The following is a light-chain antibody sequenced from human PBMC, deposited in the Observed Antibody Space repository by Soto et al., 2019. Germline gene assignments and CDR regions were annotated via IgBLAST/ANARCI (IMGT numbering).Light chain of an antibody. J-gene: IGLJ3*02. V-gene: IGLV1-44*01. CDR1: SSNIGCNT. CDR2: ISD. CDR3: ATWDDSLNVPV. Sequence: QSVLTQPPSASGTPGQRVTISCSGNSSNIGCNTVNWYQQVPGAAPKLLIWISDQRPSGVPDRFSGSKSGTSASLAISGLQSEDEAAYFCATWDDSLNVPVFGEGTKLTVL.